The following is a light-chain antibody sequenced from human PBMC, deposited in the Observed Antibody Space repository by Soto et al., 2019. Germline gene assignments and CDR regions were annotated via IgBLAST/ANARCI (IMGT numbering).Light chain of an antibody. CDR1: SSDVGSSNL. CDR3: CSYAGSSTHV. J-gene: IGLJ1*01. V-gene: IGLV2-23*02. Sequence: QCALTQPASVSGSPGQSITFSCTGTSSDVGSSNLVSWYQQHPGKAPKLLIYEVSKRPSGVSNRFSGSKSGNTASLTISGLQAEDEADYYCCSYAGSSTHVFGTGTEVTVL. CDR2: EVS.